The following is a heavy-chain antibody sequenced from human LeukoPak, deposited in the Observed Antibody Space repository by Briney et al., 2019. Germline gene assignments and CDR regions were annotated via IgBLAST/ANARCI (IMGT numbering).Heavy chain of an antibody. CDR1: GGSFSGYY. V-gene: IGHV4-34*01. Sequence: SETLSLTCAVYGGSFSGYYWSWIRQPPGKGLEWIGEINHSGSTNYNPSLKSRVTISVDTSKNQFSLKLSSVTAADTAVYYCARGLYSSSSGGYYFDYWGQGTLVTVSS. CDR2: INHSGST. CDR3: ARGLYSSSSGGYYFDY. D-gene: IGHD6-6*01. J-gene: IGHJ4*02.